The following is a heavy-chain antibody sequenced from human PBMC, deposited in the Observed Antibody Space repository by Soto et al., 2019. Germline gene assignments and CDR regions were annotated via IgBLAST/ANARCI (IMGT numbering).Heavy chain of an antibody. Sequence: ESGGGVVQPGTSLRLSCAASGFTFSSYGMHWVRQAPGKGLECVAVISYDGSDKFYPDSVKGRFTISKDNRKNTLYLQMTSLRAEDTAVYYCVKVSGYGSASNQGRKAYDYWGQGTLVTVSS. J-gene: IGHJ4*02. D-gene: IGHD3-10*01. V-gene: IGHV3-30*18. CDR1: GFTFSSYG. CDR2: ISYDGSDK. CDR3: VKVSGYGSASNQGRKAYDY.